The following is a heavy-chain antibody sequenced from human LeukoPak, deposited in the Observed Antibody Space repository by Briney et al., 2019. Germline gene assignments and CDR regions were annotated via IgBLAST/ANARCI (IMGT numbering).Heavy chain of an antibody. CDR1: GFTFSDYY. J-gene: IGHJ6*02. CDR3: ARCGTPNNYYGYGVDV. D-gene: IGHD1-26*01. CDR2: ISVSGSYT. V-gene: IGHV3-11*03. Sequence: GGSLRLSCAASGFTFSDYYMSWIRQAPGKGLEWISYISVSGSYTNHADSVKGRFTISRDNAKNSLYLQMISLRAEDTAVYYCARCGTPNNYYGYGVDVWGQETTVIVSS.